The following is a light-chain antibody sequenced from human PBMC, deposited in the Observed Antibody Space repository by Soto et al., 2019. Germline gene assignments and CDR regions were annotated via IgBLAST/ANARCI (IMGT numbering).Light chain of an antibody. CDR3: QQYHIYSGT. V-gene: IGKV1-5*03. CDR1: QNIRNL. J-gene: IGKJ1*01. CDR2: KAS. Sequence: DIQMTQSPSTLSASVGDGVTMTCRASQNIRNLLAWYQQKPGKAPKLLIYKASTLESGVPSRFSGSGSGTEFTLTINSLQPDDFATYYCQQYHIYSGTFGQGTKVDI.